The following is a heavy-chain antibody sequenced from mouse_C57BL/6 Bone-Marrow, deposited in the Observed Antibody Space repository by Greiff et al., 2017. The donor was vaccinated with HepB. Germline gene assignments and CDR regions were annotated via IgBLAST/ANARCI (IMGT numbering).Heavy chain of an antibody. V-gene: IGHV5-15*04. J-gene: IGHJ3*01. CDR3: ARRGFYYDYDGGFAY. D-gene: IGHD2-4*01. CDR1: GFTFSDYG. CDR2: ISNLAYSI. Sequence: EVQWVESGGGLVQPGGSLKLSCAASGFTFSDYGMAWVRQAPRKGPEWVAFISNLAYSIYYADTVTGRFTISRENAKNTLYLEMSSLRSEDTAMYYCARRGFYYDYDGGFAYWGQGTLVTVSA.